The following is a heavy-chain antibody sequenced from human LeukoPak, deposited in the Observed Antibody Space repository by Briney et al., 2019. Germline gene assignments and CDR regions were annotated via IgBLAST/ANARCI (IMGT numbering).Heavy chain of an antibody. CDR1: GGSISSSNW. CDR3: ARAEQVWALSSGWYSGQGVTYNWFDP. V-gene: IGHV4-4*02. Sequence: SETLSLTCAVSGGSISSSNWWSWVRQPPGKELEWIGEIYHSGSTNYNPSLKSRVTISVDKSKNQFSLKLSSVTAADTAVYYCARAEQVWALSSGWYSGQGVTYNWFDPWGQGTLVTVFS. CDR2: IYHSGST. J-gene: IGHJ5*02. D-gene: IGHD6-19*01.